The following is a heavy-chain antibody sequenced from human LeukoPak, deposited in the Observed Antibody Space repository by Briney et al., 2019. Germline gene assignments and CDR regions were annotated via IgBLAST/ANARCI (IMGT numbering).Heavy chain of an antibody. J-gene: IGHJ3*02. Sequence: QTGGSLRLSCAASGFTFRIYDLSWVRQAPGKGLECVSAIDRGDGRTRTYYADSVKGRFTISRDNSKNTLYLQMNSLRAEDTAMYYCAKVQAHGYSSGWYGAFDIWGQGTMVTVSS. V-gene: IGHV3-23*01. CDR3: AKVQAHGYSSGWYGAFDI. D-gene: IGHD6-19*01. CDR2: IDRGDGRT. CDR1: GFTFRIYD.